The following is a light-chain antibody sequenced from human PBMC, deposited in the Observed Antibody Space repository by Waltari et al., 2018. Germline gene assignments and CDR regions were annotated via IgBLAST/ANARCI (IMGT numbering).Light chain of an antibody. CDR1: IGSTASPY. J-gene: IGLJ2*01. Sequence: FVFTQPPSVSESPAKPVTISCTRSIGSTASPYFHWYQQLPGGSPPIVIYEDTQRPSGVPARFSASIDVSSNSASLTISGLKTEDEADYYCQSLDSTSPVIFGGGTRVTVL. V-gene: IGLV6-57*01. CDR3: QSLDSTSPVI. CDR2: EDT.